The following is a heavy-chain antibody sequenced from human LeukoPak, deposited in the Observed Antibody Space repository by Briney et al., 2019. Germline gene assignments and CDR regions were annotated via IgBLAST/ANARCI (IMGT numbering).Heavy chain of an antibody. Sequence: PGGSLRLSCATSVYPMHWVRQAPGKGLVWVSGINRDGSNTNYAESVKGRFTISRDNAKNTLYLQMNSLRAEDTAVYYCARGNHYGMDVWGQGTTVTVSS. CDR1: VYP. CDR2: INRDGSNT. CDR3: ARGNHYGMDV. V-gene: IGHV3-74*01. J-gene: IGHJ6*02. D-gene: IGHD1-14*01.